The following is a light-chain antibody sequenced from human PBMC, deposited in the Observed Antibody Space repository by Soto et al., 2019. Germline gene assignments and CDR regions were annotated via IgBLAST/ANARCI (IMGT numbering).Light chain of an antibody. V-gene: IGKV1-5*01. J-gene: IGKJ1*01. Sequence: DIQMTQSPSTLSASVGDRVTITCRASQNVTTWLAWYQHKPGKAPKLLLYDVSNLESGVPSRFSGSGSGTEFTLTISSLQSDDFATYFCQQHDSYRTFGQGTKVEIK. CDR3: QQHDSYRT. CDR2: DVS. CDR1: QNVTTW.